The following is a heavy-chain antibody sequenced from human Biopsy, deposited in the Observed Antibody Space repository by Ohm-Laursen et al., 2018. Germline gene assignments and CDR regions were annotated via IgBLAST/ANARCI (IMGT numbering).Heavy chain of an antibody. J-gene: IGHJ5*02. CDR3: ARDRDRRGWFDP. CDR2: IYTSGIT. D-gene: IGHD1-14*01. CDR1: GGSLGSYS. V-gene: IGHV4-4*07. Sequence: SDTLSLTWAVSGGSLGSYSWSWIRQPAGKGLEWIGQIYTSGITNYNPSLKSRVTMSVDTSKNKFSLRVSSVTAADTAVYYCARDRDRRGWFDPWGQGTLVTVSS.